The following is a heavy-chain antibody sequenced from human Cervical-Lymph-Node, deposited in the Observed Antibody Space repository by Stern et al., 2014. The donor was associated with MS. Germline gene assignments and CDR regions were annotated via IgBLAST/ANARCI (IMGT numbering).Heavy chain of an antibody. CDR1: GFSLVTSGVR. CDR2: IDWNDKT. J-gene: IGHJ4*02. Sequence: QVTLKESGPALVKPTQTLTLTCTFSGFSLVTSGVRVSWIRQPPGKALEWLARIDWNDKTFYNTSLMTRLTISKDTSKNQVVLTMTNVDPVDTATYYCARMMGSGYRHYFDNWGQGTPVTVS. D-gene: IGHD3-3*01. V-gene: IGHV2-70*04. CDR3: ARMMGSGYRHYFDN.